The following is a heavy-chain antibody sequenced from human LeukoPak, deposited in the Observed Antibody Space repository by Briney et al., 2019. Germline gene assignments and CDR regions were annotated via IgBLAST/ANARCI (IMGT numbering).Heavy chain of an antibody. Sequence: PSETLSLTCTVSGGSISGSSYYWGWIRQPPGKGLEWIGYIYHSGSTYYNPSLKSRVTISVDRSKNQFSLKLSSVTAADTAVYYCARVSLVAGPFYIDYWGQGTLVTVSS. V-gene: IGHV4-39*07. CDR3: ARVSLVAGPFYIDY. D-gene: IGHD6-19*01. CDR2: IYHSGST. CDR1: GGSISGSSYY. J-gene: IGHJ4*02.